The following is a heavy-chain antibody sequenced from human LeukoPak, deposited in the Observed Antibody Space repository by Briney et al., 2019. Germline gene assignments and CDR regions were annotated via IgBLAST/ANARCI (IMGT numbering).Heavy chain of an antibody. CDR1: GYTFASYW. J-gene: IGHJ3*02. CDR2: IFPGDSDT. V-gene: IGHV5-51*01. Sequence: GESLKISCKGSGYTFASYWIAWVRQMPGKGLEWMGSIFPGDSDTTYSPSFQGQVTISADKSIATAYLQWSSLKASDTAMYYCARRAHHDAFDIWGQGTMVTVSS. CDR3: ARRAHHDAFDI.